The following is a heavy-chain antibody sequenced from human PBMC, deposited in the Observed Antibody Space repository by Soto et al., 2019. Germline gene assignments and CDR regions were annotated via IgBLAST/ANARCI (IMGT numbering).Heavy chain of an antibody. CDR2: IYHSGST. V-gene: IGHV4-34*01. CDR1: GGSFSGYY. J-gene: IGHJ4*02. CDR3: ARGIDY. Sequence: SLTCAVYGGSFSGYYWGWIRQPPGEGLEWIGEIYHSGSTNYNPSLKSRVTISVDTSKNQFSLQLNSVTAADTAVYYCARGIDYWGQGTLVTVSS.